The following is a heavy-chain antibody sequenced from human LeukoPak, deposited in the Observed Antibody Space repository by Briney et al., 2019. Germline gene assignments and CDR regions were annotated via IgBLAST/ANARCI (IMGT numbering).Heavy chain of an antibody. D-gene: IGHD3-22*01. CDR1: GFTFSSYA. CDR3: AKLPTYYYESSGYYHFDN. Sequence: PGGSLRLSCAASGFTFSSYAMSWVRQAPGKGLEWVSAISGSGGSTYYADSVKGRFTISRDNSKNTLYLQMNSLRAEDTAVYYCAKLPTYYYESSGYYHFDNWGQGTLVTVSS. J-gene: IGHJ4*02. CDR2: ISGSGGST. V-gene: IGHV3-23*01.